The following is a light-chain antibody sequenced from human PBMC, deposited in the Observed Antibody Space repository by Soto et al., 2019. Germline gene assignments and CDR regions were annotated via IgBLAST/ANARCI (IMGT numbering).Light chain of an antibody. CDR2: DVI. Sequence: QSALTQPASVSGSPGQSITIACTGSSSDIGGYNFVSWYQQHPGKAPKLMIYDVIKRPSGVSSRFAGSKSGNTASLTISGXXXXDEADYYCSSYTTTTTAVFGGGTKLTVL. CDR1: SSDIGGYNF. CDR3: SSYTTTTTAV. J-gene: IGLJ2*01. V-gene: IGLV2-14*03.